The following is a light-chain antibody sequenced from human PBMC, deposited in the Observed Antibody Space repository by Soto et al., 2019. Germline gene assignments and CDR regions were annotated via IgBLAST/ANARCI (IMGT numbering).Light chain of an antibody. Sequence: DIQMTQSPSSLSASVGDRVAITCRASQTITSDLNWYQQKPGKAPKLLIYRASSLQSGVPSRFSGSGSETEFTLTISSLQPDDFATYYCQQYNSYSWTVGQGTKVDIK. J-gene: IGKJ1*01. CDR3: QQYNSYSWT. CDR1: QTITSD. CDR2: RAS. V-gene: IGKV1-5*03.